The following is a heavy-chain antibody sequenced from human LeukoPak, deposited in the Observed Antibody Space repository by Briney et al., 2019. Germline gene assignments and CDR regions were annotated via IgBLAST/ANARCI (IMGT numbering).Heavy chain of an antibody. CDR1: GGSFSGYY. CDR2: IYYSGNS. J-gene: IGHJ3*02. CDR3: ARGGYRDAFDI. V-gene: IGHV4-59*08. D-gene: IGHD5-18*01. Sequence: SETLSLTCAVYGGSFSGYYWSWIRQPPGKGLEWIGYIYYSGNSNYNPSLKSRVTISIDTSKNQFSLRLSSVTAADTAVYYCARGGYRDAFDIWGQGSMVTVSS.